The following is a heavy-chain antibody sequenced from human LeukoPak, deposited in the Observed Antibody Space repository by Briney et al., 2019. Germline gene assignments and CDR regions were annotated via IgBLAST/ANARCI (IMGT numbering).Heavy chain of an antibody. Sequence: SETLSLTCAVYGGSFSGYYWSWIRQPPGKGLEWIGEINHSGSTNYNPSLKSRVTISVDTSKNQFSLKLSSVTAADTAVCYCARRGLRYFDWFNWGQGTLVTVSS. D-gene: IGHD3-9*01. CDR1: GGSFSGYY. CDR3: ARRGLRYFDWFN. V-gene: IGHV4-34*01. CDR2: INHSGST. J-gene: IGHJ4*02.